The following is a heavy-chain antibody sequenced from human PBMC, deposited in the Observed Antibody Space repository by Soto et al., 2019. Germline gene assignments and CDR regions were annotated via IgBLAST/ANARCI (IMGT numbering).Heavy chain of an antibody. CDR1: GGSVSSGSYY. Sequence: PSETLSLTCTVSGGSVSSGSYYWSWIRQPPGKGLEWIGYIYYSGSTNYNPSLKSRVTISVDTSKNQFSLKLSSVTAADTAVCYCARDSRLYSSSWYVFYYGMDVWGQGTTVTVSS. V-gene: IGHV4-61*01. CDR2: IYYSGST. J-gene: IGHJ6*02. CDR3: ARDSRLYSSSWYVFYYGMDV. D-gene: IGHD6-13*01.